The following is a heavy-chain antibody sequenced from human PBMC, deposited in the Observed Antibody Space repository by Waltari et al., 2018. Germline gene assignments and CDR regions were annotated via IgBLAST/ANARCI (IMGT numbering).Heavy chain of an antibody. J-gene: IGHJ4*02. CDR1: GGSISSGCYY. CDR3: ARADSRYSGSTN. D-gene: IGHD1-26*01. V-gene: IGHV4-31*03. Sequence: QVQLQESGPGLLKPSQTMSLTCTVSGGSISSGCYYCSWIRQHPGKGLEWFGYIYYSGSTYYNPSLKSRVTISVDTSKNQFSLKLSSVTAADTAVYYCARADSRYSGSTNWGQGTLVTVSS. CDR2: IYYSGST.